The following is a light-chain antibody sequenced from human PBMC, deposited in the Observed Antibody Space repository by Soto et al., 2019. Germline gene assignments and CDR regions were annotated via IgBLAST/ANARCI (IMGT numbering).Light chain of an antibody. CDR1: QSVSSY. CDR3: QRRSNWPLT. CDR2: DAS. V-gene: IGKV3-11*01. J-gene: IGKJ4*01. Sequence: EIVLTQSPATLSLSPGERATLSCRASQSVSSYLAWYQQKPGQAPRLLIYDASNRATGIPARFSGSGSGTNFVLTISSLEPEDFEVYDCQRRSNWPLTFGGGTKVEIK.